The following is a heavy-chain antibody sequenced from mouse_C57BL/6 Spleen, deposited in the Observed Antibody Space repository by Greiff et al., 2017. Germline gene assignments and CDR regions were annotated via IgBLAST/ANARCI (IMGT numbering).Heavy chain of an antibody. CDR3: TRDYDYDGGVAY. V-gene: IGHV1-15*01. J-gene: IGHJ3*01. D-gene: IGHD2-4*01. CDR1: GYTFTDYE. Sequence: QVQLKESGAELVRPGASVTLSCKASGYTFTDYEMHWVKQTPVHGLEWIGAIDPETGGTAYNQKFKGKAILTADKSSSTAYMELRSLTSEDSAVYYCTRDYDYDGGVAYWGQGTLVTVSA. CDR2: IDPETGGT.